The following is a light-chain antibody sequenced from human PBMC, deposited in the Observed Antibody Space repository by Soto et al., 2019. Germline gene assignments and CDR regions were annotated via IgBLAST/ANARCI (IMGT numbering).Light chain of an antibody. CDR1: QSVSSSY. J-gene: IGKJ1*01. Sequence: EIVLTQSPGTLSLSPGERATLSCRASQSVSSSYLAWYQQKPGQAPRLLIYGASSRATGIPDRFNAAGSGTVFTLTISSLQSEDFAIYYCQQYNTWPRTFGQGTKV. CDR3: QQYNTWPRT. CDR2: GAS. V-gene: IGKV3-20*01.